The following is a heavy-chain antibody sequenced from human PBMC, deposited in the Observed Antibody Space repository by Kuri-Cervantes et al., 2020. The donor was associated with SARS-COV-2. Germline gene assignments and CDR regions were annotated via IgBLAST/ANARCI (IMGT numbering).Heavy chain of an antibody. CDR1: GGSISSYY. CDR2: IYYSGST. CDR3: ARVNSYYYYGMDV. J-gene: IGHJ6*02. Sequence: SETLSLTCTVSGGSISSYYWSWIRQPPGKGLEWIGYIYYSGSTNYNPSLKSRVTISVDTSKNQFSLKLSSVTAADTAVYYCARVNSYYYYGMDVWSQGTTVTVSS. D-gene: IGHD4-11*01. V-gene: IGHV4-59*01.